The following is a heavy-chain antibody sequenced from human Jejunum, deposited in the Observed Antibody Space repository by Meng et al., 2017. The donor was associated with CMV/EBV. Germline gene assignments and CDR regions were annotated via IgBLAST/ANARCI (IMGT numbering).Heavy chain of an antibody. Sequence: QVRRKVSGPGLVQPPGTLSLACDVSGGSIRNDQWWSWVRQAPGKGLEWIGEIYHSGRTNYNPSVKSRVSMSVDKSQNHFSLRLSSVTAADTAVYYCTTLYGDSISWGQGTLVTVSS. D-gene: IGHD4-17*01. CDR2: IYHSGRT. CDR1: GGSIRNDQW. CDR3: TTLYGDSIS. V-gene: IGHV4-4*03. J-gene: IGHJ4*02.